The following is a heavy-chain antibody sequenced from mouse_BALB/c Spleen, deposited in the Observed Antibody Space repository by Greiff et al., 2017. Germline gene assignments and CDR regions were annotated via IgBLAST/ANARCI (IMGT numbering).Heavy chain of an antibody. D-gene: IGHD3-2*01. J-gene: IGHJ3*01. Sequence: VKLVESGGGLVKPGGSLKLSCAASGFAFSSYDMSWVRQPPGKGLEWLGMIWGDGSTDYNSALKSRLSISKDNSKSQVFLKMNSLQTDDTARYYCARDRQLGLAYWGQGTLVTVSA. CDR1: GFAFSSYD. V-gene: IGHV2-6-7*01. CDR3: ARDRQLGLAY. CDR2: IWGDGST.